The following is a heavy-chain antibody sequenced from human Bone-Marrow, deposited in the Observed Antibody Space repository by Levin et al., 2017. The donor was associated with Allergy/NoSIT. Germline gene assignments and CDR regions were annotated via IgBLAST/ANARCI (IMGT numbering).Heavy chain of an antibody. CDR3: AKDHLASTSRYQYFDK. J-gene: IGHJ4*02. D-gene: IGHD6-13*01. Sequence: LSLTCAASGFTFSNYAMSWVRQAPGKGLEWVSGISGDSVRTYYADSVKGRFTVSKDDSKNTLYLYMNSLRADDTAVYYCAKDHLASTSRYQYFDKWGQGTLVTVSS. CDR1: GFTFSNYA. CDR2: ISGDSVRT. V-gene: IGHV3-23*01.